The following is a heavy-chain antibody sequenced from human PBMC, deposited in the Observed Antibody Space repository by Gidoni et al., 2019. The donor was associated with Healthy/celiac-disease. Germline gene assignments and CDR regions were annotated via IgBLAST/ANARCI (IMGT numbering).Heavy chain of an antibody. Sequence: QVQLPESGPGLVKPSETLFLTCTVTGGSIGSYYLSWIRQPAGKGLEWIGRIYTSGSTNYNPSLKSRVTMSVDTSKNQFSLKLSSVTAADTAVYYCARDGIDVFFDPWGQGTLVTVSS. D-gene: IGHD1-26*01. CDR2: IYTSGST. CDR3: ARDGIDVFFDP. CDR1: GGSIGSYY. J-gene: IGHJ5*02. V-gene: IGHV4-4*07.